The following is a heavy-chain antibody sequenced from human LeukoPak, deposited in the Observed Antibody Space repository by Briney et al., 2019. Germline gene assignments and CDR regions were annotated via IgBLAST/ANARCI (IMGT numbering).Heavy chain of an antibody. CDR3: ARHSGTYPIDY. Sequence: KSSETLSITCTVSGGSISSVVYYWDWIRQPPGKGLEWIGSINYSGKTYYNPSLKSRVTISVETSKQQFSLNLRSVSAADTSVYFCARHSGTYPIDYWGQGPLVTVSS. CDR2: INYSGKT. J-gene: IGHJ4*02. V-gene: IGHV4-39*01. D-gene: IGHD6-25*01. CDR1: GGSISSVVYY.